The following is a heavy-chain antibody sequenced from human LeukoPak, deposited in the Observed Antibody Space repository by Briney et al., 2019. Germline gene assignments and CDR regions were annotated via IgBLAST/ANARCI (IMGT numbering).Heavy chain of an antibody. J-gene: IGHJ5*02. D-gene: IGHD1-26*01. Sequence: GGSLRLSCAASGFTFTGSAIHWVRQSSGQGLEWVGQIDKKDKGYATATAYAASVKGRFTISRDDSINTAYLQMKSLKTEDTALYYCTRDSGTYNWYDPWGQGTLVTVSS. CDR1: GFTFTGSA. CDR2: IDKKDKGYATAT. V-gene: IGHV3-73*01. CDR3: TRDSGTYNWYDP.